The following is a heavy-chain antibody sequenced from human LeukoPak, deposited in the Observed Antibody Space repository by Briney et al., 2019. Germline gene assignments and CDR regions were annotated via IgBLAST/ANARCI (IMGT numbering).Heavy chain of an antibody. D-gene: IGHD6-13*01. CDR2: ISNSGNT. Sequence: PSETLSLTCTVSGGSISSGDYYWSWIRQPPGKDLEWIGYISNSGNTHYNPSLKSRLTISVDTSKNQFSLNLRSVTAADTAVYYCTRDVLRGIAATDTFRYFDLWGRGTLVTVSS. V-gene: IGHV4-30-4*08. J-gene: IGHJ2*01. CDR3: TRDVLRGIAATDTFRYFDL. CDR1: GGSISSGDYY.